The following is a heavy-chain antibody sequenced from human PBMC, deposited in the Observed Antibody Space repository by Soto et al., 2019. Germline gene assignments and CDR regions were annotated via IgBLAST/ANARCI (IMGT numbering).Heavy chain of an antibody. CDR3: ALTHESTVTTSYYYYGMDV. CDR2: IDPSDSYT. J-gene: IGHJ6*02. Sequence: PGEFLKISCKGSGYSFTSYWISWVRQMPGKGLEWMGRIDPSDSYTNYSPSFQGHVTISADKSISTAYLQWSRLKASDTAMYYCALTHESTVTTSYYYYGMDVWGQGTTVTVSS. CDR1: GYSFTSYW. V-gene: IGHV5-10-1*01. D-gene: IGHD4-17*01.